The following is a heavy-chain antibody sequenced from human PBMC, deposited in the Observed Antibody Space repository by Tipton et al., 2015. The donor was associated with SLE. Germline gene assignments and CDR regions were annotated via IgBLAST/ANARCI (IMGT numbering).Heavy chain of an antibody. Sequence: RSLRLSCAASGFTFNSYGMHWVRQAPGKGLEWVAFISYDGNNIYYADSMKGRFTISRDNSKNTLYLQMNSLRPEDTAVYYCAKTGAVAGTLWFYDYWGQGTLVTVSS. V-gene: IGHV3-30*18. CDR2: ISYDGNNI. J-gene: IGHJ4*02. CDR1: GFTFNSYG. D-gene: IGHD6-19*01. CDR3: AKTGAVAGTLWFYDY.